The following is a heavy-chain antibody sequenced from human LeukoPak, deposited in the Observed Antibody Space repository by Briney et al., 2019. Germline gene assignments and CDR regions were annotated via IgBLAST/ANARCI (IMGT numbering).Heavy chain of an antibody. CDR3: ARQKCTSASCLTKNAFDI. Sequence: SETLSLTCTVSGAISGYYWSWIRQPPGKGLEWIGYFYTSGSTNYNPSLERRVTISADTSKNQFSLDLSSVTAADTAVYYCARQKCTSASCLTKNAFDIWGQGTMVTVSS. CDR2: FYTSGST. CDR1: GAISGYY. J-gene: IGHJ3*02. D-gene: IGHD2-2*01. V-gene: IGHV4-4*09.